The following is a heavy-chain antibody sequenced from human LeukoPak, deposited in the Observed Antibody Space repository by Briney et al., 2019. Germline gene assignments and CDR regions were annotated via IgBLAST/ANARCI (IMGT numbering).Heavy chain of an antibody. CDR1: GFTFSSYG. CDR2: ISGSGGTT. J-gene: IGHJ3*02. Sequence: GGSLRLSCAASGFTFSSYGMSWVHQAPGKGLEWVSSISGSGGTTYYADSVKGRFTISRDNSKNTLYLQMNSLRADDTAVYSCAKDPPTVMANAFHIWGQGTMVTVS. CDR3: AKDPPTVMANAFHI. D-gene: IGHD5-18*01. V-gene: IGHV3-23*01.